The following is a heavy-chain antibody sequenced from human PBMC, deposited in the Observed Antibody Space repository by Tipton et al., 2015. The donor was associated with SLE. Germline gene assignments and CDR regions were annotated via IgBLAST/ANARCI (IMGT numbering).Heavy chain of an antibody. V-gene: IGHV4-34*01. CDR2: INHSGST. J-gene: IGHJ4*02. D-gene: IGHD4-17*01. CDR3: ARQGWSLRFDY. Sequence: LRLSCAVYGGSFSGCYWSWIRQPPGKGLEWIGEINHSGSTNYNPSLKSRVTISVDTSKNQFSLKLSSVTAADTAVYYCARQGWSLRFDYWGQGTLVTVSS. CDR1: GGSFSGCY.